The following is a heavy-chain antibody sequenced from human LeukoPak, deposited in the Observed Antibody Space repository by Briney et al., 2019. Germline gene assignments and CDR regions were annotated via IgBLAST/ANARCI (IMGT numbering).Heavy chain of an antibody. CDR1: GGSFRVYY. CDR3: PSDRNYFENWGYYYFFDY. J-gene: IGHJ4*02. D-gene: IGHD1-26*01. V-gene: IGHV4-34*01. Sequence: SETLSLTCAVSGGSFRVYYWNWIRQSPGKGLEWAGEINSSGGTSYNPSLKSRLTLSVDTSKYQFSLKLNSVTAADTAVYYCPSDRNYFENWGYYYFFDYWGQGTLVTVAS. CDR2: INSSGGT.